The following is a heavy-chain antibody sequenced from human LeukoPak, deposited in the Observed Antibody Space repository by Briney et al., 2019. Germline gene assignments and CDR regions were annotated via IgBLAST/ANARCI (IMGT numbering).Heavy chain of an antibody. CDR3: ARVVEWELHDDY. V-gene: IGHV1-18*01. D-gene: IGHD1-26*01. Sequence: ASVKVSCKASGGTFSSYGISWVRQAPGQGLEWMGWISAYNGNTNYAQKLQGRVTMTTDTSTSTAYMELRSLRSDDTAVYYCARVVEWELHDDYWGQGTLVTVSS. J-gene: IGHJ4*02. CDR2: ISAYNGNT. CDR1: GGTFSSYG.